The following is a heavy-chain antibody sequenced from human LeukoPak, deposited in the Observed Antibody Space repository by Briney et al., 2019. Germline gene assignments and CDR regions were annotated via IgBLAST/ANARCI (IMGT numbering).Heavy chain of an antibody. CDR1: GFTVSSNY. CDR2: IYSGGST. J-gene: IGHJ6*03. Sequence: GGSLRLSCAASGFTVSSNYMSWVRQAPGKGLEWVSVIYSGGSTYCADSVKGRFTISRDNSKDTLYLQMNSLRAEDTAVYYCARVLGGNSGPFYYYYYMDVWGKGTTVTVSS. D-gene: IGHD4-23*01. V-gene: IGHV3-66*02. CDR3: ARVLGGNSGPFYYYYYMDV.